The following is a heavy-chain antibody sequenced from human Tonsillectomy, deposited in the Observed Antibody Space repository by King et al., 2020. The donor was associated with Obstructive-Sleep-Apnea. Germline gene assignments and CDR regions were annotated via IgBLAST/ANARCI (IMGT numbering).Heavy chain of an antibody. D-gene: IGHD3-22*01. CDR3: ARSSYYDSSGPLHATFQFDP. V-gene: IGHV4-39*07. CDR1: GDSISSSTIY. J-gene: IGHJ5*02. Sequence: QLQESGPGLVKPSETLSLTCTVSGDSISSSTIYWGWIRQPPGKGLEWIGSIYYSGSTYYNPSLKSRVTISVDTSKNQFSLRLSSVTAADTAVYYCARSSYYDSSGPLHATFQFDPWGQGTLVTVSS. CDR2: IYYSGST.